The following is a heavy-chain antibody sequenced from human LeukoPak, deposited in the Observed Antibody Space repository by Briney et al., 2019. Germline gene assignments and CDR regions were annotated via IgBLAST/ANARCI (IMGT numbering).Heavy chain of an antibody. D-gene: IGHD5-18*01. V-gene: IGHV1-2*06. J-gene: IGHJ4*02. CDR1: GDTFTGFY. CDR2: INPNSGDT. CDR3: ASDSGYSYGDIDF. Sequence: ASVNVSCKASGDTFTGFYMHWVRQAPGQGLEWMGRINPNSGDTNYAQKFQGRVTMTRDTSITTAYMELSRLRSDDKAVYYCASDSGYSYGDIDFWGQGTLVTVSS.